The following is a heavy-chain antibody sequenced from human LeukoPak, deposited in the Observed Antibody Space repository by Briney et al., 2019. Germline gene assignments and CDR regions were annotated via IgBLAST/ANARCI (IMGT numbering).Heavy chain of an antibody. Sequence: GASVKVSCKASGYTXTAFFMHWVRQAPGQGLEWMGWINPNSGGTNYALKFQGRVTMTRDTSISTAYVELSRLRSDDTAVYYCARAPGTGKVNYYGMDVWGQGTTVTVSS. V-gene: IGHV1-2*02. CDR3: ARAPGTGKVNYYGMDV. D-gene: IGHD1-1*01. CDR1: GYTXTAFF. CDR2: INPNSGGT. J-gene: IGHJ6*02.